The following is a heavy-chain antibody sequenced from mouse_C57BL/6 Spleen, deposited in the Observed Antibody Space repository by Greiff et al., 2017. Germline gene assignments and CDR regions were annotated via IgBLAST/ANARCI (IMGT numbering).Heavy chain of an antibody. D-gene: IGHD2-5*01. CDR2: IYPGDGDT. J-gene: IGHJ4*01. V-gene: IGHV1-82*01. Sequence: QVQLKQSGPELVKPGASVKISCKASGYAFRSSWMNWVKQRPGKGLEWIGRIYPGDGDTNYNGKFKGKATLTADKSSSTAYMQLSSLTSEDSAVYFCARSHSNGAMDYWGQGTSVTVSS. CDR3: ARSHSNGAMDY. CDR1: GYAFRSSW.